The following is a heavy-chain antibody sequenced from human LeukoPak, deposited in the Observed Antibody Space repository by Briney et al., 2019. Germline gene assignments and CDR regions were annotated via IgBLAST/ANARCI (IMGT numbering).Heavy chain of an antibody. D-gene: IGHD2/OR15-2a*01. V-gene: IGHV1-69*13. J-gene: IGHJ4*02. CDR2: IIPIFGTA. CDR1: GGTFSSYA. CDR3: AARISPPPLFDY. Sequence: ASVKVSCKASGGTFSSYAISWVRQAPGQGLEWMGRIIPIFGTANYAQKFQGRVTITADESTSTAYMELSSLRSEDTAVYYCAARISPPPLFDYWGQGTLVTVSS.